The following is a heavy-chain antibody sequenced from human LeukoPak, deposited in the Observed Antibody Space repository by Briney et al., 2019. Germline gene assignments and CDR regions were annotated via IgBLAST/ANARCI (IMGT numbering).Heavy chain of an antibody. J-gene: IGHJ4*02. D-gene: IGHD3-10*01. V-gene: IGHV1-69*04. CDR1: GGTFSSYV. CDR3: ATPLNASGRYSDY. CDR2: IIPMIGIT. Sequence: AASVKVSCKTSGGTFSSYVLSWVRQAPGQGLEWMGRIIPMIGITNYAQKFQGRVTITADKSTNTAYMELSSLISEDTAVYYCATPLNASGRYSDYWGQGTLVTVSS.